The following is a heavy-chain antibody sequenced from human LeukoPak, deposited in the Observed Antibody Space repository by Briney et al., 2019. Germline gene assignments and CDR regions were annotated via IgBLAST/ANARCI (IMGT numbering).Heavy chain of an antibody. V-gene: IGHV3-21*01. CDR2: ISSSGSYK. CDR1: GFTFSSYS. CDR3: ARDPYYGANSRYYYYYGMDV. J-gene: IGHJ6*02. D-gene: IGHD4-23*01. Sequence: GGSLRLSCAASGFTFSSYSMNWVRQAPGKGLERVSSISSSGSYKYYADSVKGRFTISRDNAKNSLYLQMNSLRAEDRAVYYCARDPYYGANSRYYYYYGMDVWGQGTTVTVSS.